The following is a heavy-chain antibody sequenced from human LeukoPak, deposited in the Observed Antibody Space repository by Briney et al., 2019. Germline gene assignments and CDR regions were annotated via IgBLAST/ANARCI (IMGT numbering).Heavy chain of an antibody. Sequence: GRSLRLSCAASGFTFSNYAVHWVRQAPGKGPKWVAVIRYDGSDEYYADAVKGRFTISRDNSKNTLYLQMNSLRVEDTAVYYCAREKQQVILSDAFDIWGQGTMVTVSS. D-gene: IGHD6-13*01. CDR2: IRYDGSDE. CDR1: GFTFSNYA. V-gene: IGHV3-30*04. CDR3: AREKQQVILSDAFDI. J-gene: IGHJ3*02.